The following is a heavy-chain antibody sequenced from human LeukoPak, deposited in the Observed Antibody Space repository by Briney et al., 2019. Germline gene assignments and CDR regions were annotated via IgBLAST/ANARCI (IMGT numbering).Heavy chain of an antibody. V-gene: IGHV3-11*04. CDR3: ARRARFTDATRIFDI. CDR1: GFTFSDYY. CDR2: ISSGGSTI. Sequence: GGSLRLSCAASGFTFSDYYMTWIRQAPGKGREWVSYISSGGSTIYYADSVKGRFTTSRDNAKNSLYLQMNSLRAEDTAVYYCARRARFTDATRIFDIWGQGTMVTVSS. D-gene: IGHD1-14*01. J-gene: IGHJ3*02.